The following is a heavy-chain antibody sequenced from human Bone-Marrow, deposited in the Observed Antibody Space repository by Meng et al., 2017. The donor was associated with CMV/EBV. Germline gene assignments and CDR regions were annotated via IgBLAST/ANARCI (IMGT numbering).Heavy chain of an antibody. CDR2: IYHSGST. J-gene: IGHJ6*02. CDR3: ARDRWGKWELTGFYYYYGMDA. Sequence: GSLRLSCAVSGGSISSSNWWSWVRQPPGKGLEWIGEIYHSGSTNYNPSLKSRVTISVDKSKNQFSLKLSSVTAADTAVYYCARDRWGKWELTGFYYYYGMDAWGQGTTVTVSS. D-gene: IGHD1-26*01. V-gene: IGHV4-4*02. CDR1: GGSISSSNW.